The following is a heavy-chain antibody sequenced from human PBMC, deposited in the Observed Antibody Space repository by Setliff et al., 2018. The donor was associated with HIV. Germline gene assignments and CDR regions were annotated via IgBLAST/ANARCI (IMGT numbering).Heavy chain of an antibody. CDR1: GYTFTGYF. D-gene: IGHD4-17*01. CDR2: ISPNSGST. J-gene: IGHJ6*02. V-gene: IGHV1-2*02. Sequence: ASVKVSCKASGYTFTGYFLHWVRQAPGQGLEYMGWISPNSGSTNYAQKFQGRVTMTRDTSVSTAYMELSRLRSDDTAVYYCARDRFSKTTVVTLPTTYSGMDVWGQGSTVTVSS. CDR3: ARDRFSKTTVVTLPTTYSGMDV.